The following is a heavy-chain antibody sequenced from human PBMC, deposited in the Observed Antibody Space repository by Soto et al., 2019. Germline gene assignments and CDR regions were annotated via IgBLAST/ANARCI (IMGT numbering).Heavy chain of an antibody. CDR3: ASPEYYSDTSGWYY. D-gene: IGHD3-22*01. V-gene: IGHV3-21*01. Sequence: EVQLVESGGGLVKPGGSLRLSCAASGFTFSTYSMNWVRQAPGKGLEWVSSISSSSSYIYYADSVKGRFTISRDNAKNSLYLQMNSLRAEDTAVYYCASPEYYSDTSGWYYWGQGTLVTVSS. CDR2: ISSSSSYI. CDR1: GFTFSTYS. J-gene: IGHJ4*02.